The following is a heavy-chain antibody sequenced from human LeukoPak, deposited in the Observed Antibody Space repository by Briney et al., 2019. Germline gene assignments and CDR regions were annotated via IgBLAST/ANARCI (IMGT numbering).Heavy chain of an antibody. CDR1: GYTFSTYY. CDR2: IHPTDGST. CDR3: ARANGGGLDY. Sequence: ASVKVSCKTSGYTFSTYYMHWVRQAPGQGLEWLGIIHPTDGSTSYTQKIQSRVTMTRDTATGTDYLELSSLRSEDTAVYWCARANGGGLDYWGQGTLITVSS. V-gene: IGHV1-46*01. J-gene: IGHJ4*02. D-gene: IGHD3-10*01.